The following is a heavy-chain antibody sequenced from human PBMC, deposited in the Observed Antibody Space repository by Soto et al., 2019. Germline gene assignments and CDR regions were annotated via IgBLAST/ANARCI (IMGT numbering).Heavy chain of an antibody. Sequence: QVQLVQSGAEVKKPGASAKVSCKTSGYTFSNYLLHWVRQAPGQGLEWMGWINAGNGHTKYSQKFQGRVTFTRDTSATTAYIELSSLRSEDTAVYYCASPSYGSGSYYWGQGTLVTVSS. J-gene: IGHJ4*02. D-gene: IGHD3-10*01. CDR2: INAGNGHT. CDR1: GYTFSNYL. CDR3: ASPSYGSGSYY. V-gene: IGHV1-3*01.